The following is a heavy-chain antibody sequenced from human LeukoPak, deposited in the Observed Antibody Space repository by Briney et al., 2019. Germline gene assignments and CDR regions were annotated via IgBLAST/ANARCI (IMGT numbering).Heavy chain of an antibody. CDR2: IYTSGST. D-gene: IGHD3-22*01. CDR3: ASGYGDAFDI. V-gene: IGHV4-61*02. J-gene: IGHJ3*02. CDR1: GVSISSGSYY. Sequence: SQTLSLTCTVSGVSISSGSYYWSWIRQPAGKGLEWIGRIYTSGSTNYNPSLKSRVTISVDTSKNQFSLKLSSVTAADTAVYYCASGYGDAFDIWGQGTMVTVSS.